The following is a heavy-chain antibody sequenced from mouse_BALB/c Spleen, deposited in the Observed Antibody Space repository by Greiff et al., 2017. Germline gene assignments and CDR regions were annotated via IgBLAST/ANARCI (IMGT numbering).Heavy chain of an antibody. J-gene: IGHJ4*01. V-gene: IGHV5-17*02. CDR3: AKPVKGDAMDY. CDR1: GFTFSSFG. CDR2: ISSGSSTI. Sequence: EVQLVESGAGLVQPGGSRKLSCEASGFTFSSFGMHWVRQAPEKGLEWVAYISSGSSTIYYADTVKGRFTISRDNPKNTLFLQMTSLRSEDTAIYCCAKPVKGDAMDYWGQGTSVTVSS.